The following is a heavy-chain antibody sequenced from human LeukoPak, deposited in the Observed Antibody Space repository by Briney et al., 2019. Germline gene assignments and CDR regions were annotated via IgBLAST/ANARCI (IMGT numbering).Heavy chain of an antibody. CDR2: INPYHGKT. V-gene: IGHV1-18*01. Sequence: ASVKVSCNASGYNFITYGFSWVRQAPGQGLEWMGWINPYHGKTKYAQKFQGRVTMTTDTSTNTAHMELRSLTSDDTAVYFCARDRIAAAVLDYWGQGTLVTVSS. J-gene: IGHJ4*02. D-gene: IGHD6-13*01. CDR3: ARDRIAAAVLDY. CDR1: GYNFITYG.